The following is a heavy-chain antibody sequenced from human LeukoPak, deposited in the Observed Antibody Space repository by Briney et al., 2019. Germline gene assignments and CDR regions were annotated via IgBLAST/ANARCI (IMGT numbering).Heavy chain of an antibody. CDR1: GYTFTSYD. CDR3: ARLYYYASSGYDALDI. V-gene: IGHV1-8*01. CDR2: MDGSSGKT. D-gene: IGHD3-22*01. Sequence: GASVKVPCKTSGYTFTSYDINWVRQATGQGLEWMGGMDGSSGKTAYAQRFLGRVTITRNTSISTAYMELSSLTSEDTAVYYCARLYYYASSGYDALDIWGQGTMVTVSS. J-gene: IGHJ3*02.